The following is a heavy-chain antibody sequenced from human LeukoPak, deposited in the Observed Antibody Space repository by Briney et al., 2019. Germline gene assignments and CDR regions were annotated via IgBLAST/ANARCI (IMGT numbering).Heavy chain of an antibody. CDR2: IRYDGSNK. CDR3: AKDHLAYSSNPTYWYFDL. J-gene: IGHJ2*01. Sequence: GGSLRLSCAASGFTFSSYGMHWVRQAPGKGLEWVAFIRYDGSNKYYADSVKGRFTISRDNSKNTLYLQMNSLRAEDTAVYYCAKDHLAYSSNPTYWYFDLWGRGTLVTVSS. CDR1: GFTFSSYG. V-gene: IGHV3-30*02. D-gene: IGHD6-13*01.